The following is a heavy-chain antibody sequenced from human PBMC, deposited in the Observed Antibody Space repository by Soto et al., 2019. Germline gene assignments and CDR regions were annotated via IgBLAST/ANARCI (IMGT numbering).Heavy chain of an antibody. D-gene: IGHD2-8*01. CDR2: MNPNSGNT. CDR1: GYTFTSYD. V-gene: IGHV1-8*01. J-gene: IGHJ5*02. CDR3: ARGDQNIVLMVYPSNLFDP. Sequence: ASVRVPCKASGYTFTSYDINWVRQATGQGLEWMGWMNPNSGNTGYAQKFQGRVTMTRNTSIRTAYMELSSLRSETTAVYYCARGDQNIVLMVYPSNLFDPSGPATLVTVYS.